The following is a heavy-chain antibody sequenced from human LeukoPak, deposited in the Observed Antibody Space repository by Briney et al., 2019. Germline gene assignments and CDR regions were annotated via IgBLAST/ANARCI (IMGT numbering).Heavy chain of an antibody. CDR1: GFTFSSYA. CDR2: ISYDGSNK. Sequence: GGSLRLSCAASGFTFSSYAMHWVRQAPGKGLEWVAVISYDGSNKYYADSVKGRFTISRDNSKNTLYLQMNSLRAEDTAVYYCARDRAAGSGSYYSLFVDYWGQETLVTVSS. CDR3: ARDRAAGSGSYYSLFVDY. J-gene: IGHJ4*02. D-gene: IGHD3-10*01. V-gene: IGHV3-30*04.